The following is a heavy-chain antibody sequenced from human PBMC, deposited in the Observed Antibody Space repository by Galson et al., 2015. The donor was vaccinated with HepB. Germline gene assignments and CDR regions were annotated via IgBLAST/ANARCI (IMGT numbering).Heavy chain of an antibody. CDR1: GGSISSSNW. J-gene: IGHJ3*02. V-gene: IGHV4-4*02. Sequence: TLSLTCAVSGGSISSSNWWNWVRQPPGKVLDWIGEICHSGSTNYNPSVQSRVTMSVDKSKSQVSLKLTSVTAADTAVYYCARESKSGAFDIWGQGTMVTVSS. D-gene: IGHD6-25*01. CDR3: ARESKSGAFDI. CDR2: ICHSGST.